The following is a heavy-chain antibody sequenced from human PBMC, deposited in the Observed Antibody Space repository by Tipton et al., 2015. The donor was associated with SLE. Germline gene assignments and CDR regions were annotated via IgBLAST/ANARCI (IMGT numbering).Heavy chain of an antibody. J-gene: IGHJ5*02. D-gene: IGHD3-3*01. V-gene: IGHV3-23*03. CDR1: GFTFSSYA. CDR2: IYSGGST. CDR3: ARGTDFWSATGWFDP. Sequence: SLRLSCAASGFTFSSYAMSWVRQAPGKGLEWVSVIYSGGSTYYADSVKGRFTISRDNSKNTLYLQMNSLRAEDTAVYYCARGTDFWSATGWFDPWGQGTLVTVSS.